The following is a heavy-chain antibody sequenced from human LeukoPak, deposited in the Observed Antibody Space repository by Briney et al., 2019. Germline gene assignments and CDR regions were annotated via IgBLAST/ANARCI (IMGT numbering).Heavy chain of an antibody. D-gene: IGHD2-15*01. CDR2: INSDGSEG. CDR3: ARFVGACSGGSCYSDY. Sequence: PGGSLRLSCAVSGFTFSGFWMSWSRQAPGKGLEWVASINSDGSEGYYADVVKGRFTISRDNAKNSLYLQINSLRAEDTAVYYCARFVGACSGGSCYSDYWGQGTLVTVSS. J-gene: IGHJ4*02. V-gene: IGHV3-7*03. CDR1: GFTFSGFW.